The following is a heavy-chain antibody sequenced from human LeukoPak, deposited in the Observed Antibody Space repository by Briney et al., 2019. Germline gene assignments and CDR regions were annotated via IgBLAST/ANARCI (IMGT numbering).Heavy chain of an antibody. CDR3: AKAPAGHCSGVICYPLDN. D-gene: IGHD2-15*01. J-gene: IGHJ4*02. CDR2: ISGSDTGK. Sequence: SGGSLRLSCAASGFTFSTYAMSWVRQAPGKGLEWVSAISGSDTGKYYADSVRGRFTISRDNPKNMLFLQMNSLRAEDTAVYYCAKAPAGHCSGVICYPLDNWGQGILVSVSS. CDR1: GFTFSTYA. V-gene: IGHV3-23*01.